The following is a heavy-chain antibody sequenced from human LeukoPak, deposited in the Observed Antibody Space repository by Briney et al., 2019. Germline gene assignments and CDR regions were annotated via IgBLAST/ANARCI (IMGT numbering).Heavy chain of an antibody. D-gene: IGHD6-13*01. Sequence: ASVKVSCKVSGYTLTELSMHWVRQAPGKGLEWMGGFDPEDGETIYAQKFQGRVTMTEDTSTDTAYMELSSLRSEDTAVYYCAKDGAGSWYEHYMDVWGKGTTVTISS. CDR1: GYTLTELS. CDR2: FDPEDGET. J-gene: IGHJ6*03. V-gene: IGHV1-24*01. CDR3: AKDGAGSWYEHYMDV.